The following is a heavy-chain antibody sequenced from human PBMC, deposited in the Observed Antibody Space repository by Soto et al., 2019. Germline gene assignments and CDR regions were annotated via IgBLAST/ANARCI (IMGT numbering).Heavy chain of an antibody. Sequence: GGSLRLSCAASGFTFSNAWMSWVRQAPGKGLEWVGRIKSKTDGGTTDYAAPVKGRFTISRDDSKNTLYLQMNSLKTEDTAVYYCTTALNGYGGIDYWGQGTLVTVSS. CDR3: TTALNGYGGIDY. J-gene: IGHJ4*02. CDR2: IKSKTDGGTT. D-gene: IGHD5-18*01. V-gene: IGHV3-15*01. CDR1: GFTFSNAW.